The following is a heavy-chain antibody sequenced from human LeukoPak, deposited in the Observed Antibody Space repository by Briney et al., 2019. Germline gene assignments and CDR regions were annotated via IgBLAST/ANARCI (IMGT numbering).Heavy chain of an antibody. D-gene: IGHD1-14*01. CDR3: ARENRYYFDY. V-gene: IGHV1-69*13. Sequence: ASVKVSCKASGYTFTSYGISWVRQAPGQGLEWMGGIIPIFGTANYAQKFQGRVTITADESTSTAYTELSSLRSEDTAVYYCARENRYYFDYWGQGTLVTVSS. J-gene: IGHJ4*02. CDR1: GYTFTSYG. CDR2: IIPIFGTA.